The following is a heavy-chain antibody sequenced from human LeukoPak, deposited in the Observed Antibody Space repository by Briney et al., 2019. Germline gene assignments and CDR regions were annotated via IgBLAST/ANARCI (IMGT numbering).Heavy chain of an antibody. CDR1: GFTFSIYW. D-gene: IGHD5-18*01. CDR2: INSDGSST. V-gene: IGHV3-74*01. Sequence: PGGSLRLSCAASGFTFSIYWMHWVRPPPGKGRVWVSRINSDGSSTSYADSVKGRFTISRDNAKNTLYLQMNSLRVEDTALYYCARDAPGNTALDYWGQGSLVTVSS. J-gene: IGHJ4*02. CDR3: ARDAPGNTALDY.